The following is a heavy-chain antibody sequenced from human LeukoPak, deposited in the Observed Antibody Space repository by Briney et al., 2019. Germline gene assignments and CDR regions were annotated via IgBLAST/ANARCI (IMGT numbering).Heavy chain of an antibody. CDR3: ARAPSHCGGDCYSFDY. J-gene: IGHJ4*02. Sequence: SVKVSCKASGDTFTNYAINWVRQAPGQGLEWMGRIIPILGITNYVQKFQGRVTITADKSTSTAYMELSSLRSADTAVYYCARAPSHCGGDCYSFDYWGQGTLVTVSS. CDR1: GDTFTNYA. CDR2: IIPILGIT. D-gene: IGHD2-21*02. V-gene: IGHV1-69*04.